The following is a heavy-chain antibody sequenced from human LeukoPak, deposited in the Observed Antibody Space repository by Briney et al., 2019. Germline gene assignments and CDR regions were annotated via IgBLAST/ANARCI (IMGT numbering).Heavy chain of an antibody. CDR1: GYTFTGYY. J-gene: IGHJ5*02. Sequence: GASVKVSCKASGYTFTGYYMHWVRQAPGQGLEWMGWINPNSGGTNYAQKFQGRVTMTRDTSISTAYMELSRLRASDTAMYYCARALNWFDPWGQGTLVTVSS. CDR2: INPNSGGT. CDR3: ARALNWFDP. D-gene: IGHD3-16*02. V-gene: IGHV1-2*02.